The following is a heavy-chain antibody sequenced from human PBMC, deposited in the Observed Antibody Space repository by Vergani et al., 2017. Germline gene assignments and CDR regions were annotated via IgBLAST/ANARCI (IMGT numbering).Heavy chain of an antibody. V-gene: IGHV3-11*01. CDR1: GFTFSDYY. J-gene: IGHJ3*02. Sequence: QVQLVESGGGLVKPGGSLRLSCAASGFTFSDYYLSWIRPAPGKGLEWVSYISSSGSTIYYADSVKGRFTISRDNAKNSLYRQMNRLSAEDAAVYYGERDRGARWLQPPDAFDIWGQGTMVTVSS. CDR3: ERDRGARWLQPPDAFDI. CDR2: ISSSGSTI. D-gene: IGHD5-24*01.